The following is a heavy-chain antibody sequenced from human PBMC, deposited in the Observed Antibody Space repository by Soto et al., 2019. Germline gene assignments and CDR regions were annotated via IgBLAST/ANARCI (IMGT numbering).Heavy chain of an antibody. D-gene: IGHD1-26*01. CDR3: ARNFVGTTDFDF. Sequence: ASVKVSCKASGYTFNSYALHWVRQAPGHRLEWMGWIHAGNGNTKYSRKFQDRVTITRDTSASAAYMELSSLRSEDTAVYYCARNFVGTTDFDFWGQGTLVTVS. CDR2: IHAGNGNT. V-gene: IGHV1-3*01. CDR1: GYTFNSYA. J-gene: IGHJ4*02.